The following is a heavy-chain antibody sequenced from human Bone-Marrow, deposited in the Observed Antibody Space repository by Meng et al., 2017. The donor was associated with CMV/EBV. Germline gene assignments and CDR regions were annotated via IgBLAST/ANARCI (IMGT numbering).Heavy chain of an antibody. CDR2: INSDGSST. CDR3: ARVGGRSYDFWSGYPNTYYYYGMDV. D-gene: IGHD3-3*01. V-gene: IGHV3-74*01. CDR1: GFTVSSNY. Sequence: GGSLRLSCAASGFTVSSNYMSWVRQAPGKGLEWVSRINSDGSSTSYADSVKGRFTISRDNAKNTLYLQMNSLRAEDTAVYYCARVGGRSYDFWSGYPNTYYYYGMDVWGQGTTVTVSS. J-gene: IGHJ6*02.